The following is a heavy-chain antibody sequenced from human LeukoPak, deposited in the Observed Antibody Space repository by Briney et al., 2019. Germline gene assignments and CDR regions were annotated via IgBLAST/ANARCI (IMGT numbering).Heavy chain of an antibody. J-gene: IGHJ5*02. D-gene: IGHD5-12*01. CDR1: GYTFTSYD. CDR3: ARGSLAGLRLENWFDP. V-gene: IGHV1-8*01. CDR2: MNPNSGNT. Sequence: ASVKVSCKASGYTFTSYDINWVRQATGQGLEWMGWMNPNSGNTGYAQKFQGRVTMTRNTSISTAYMELSSLRSEDTAVYYCARGSLAGLRLENWFDPWGQGTLVTVSS.